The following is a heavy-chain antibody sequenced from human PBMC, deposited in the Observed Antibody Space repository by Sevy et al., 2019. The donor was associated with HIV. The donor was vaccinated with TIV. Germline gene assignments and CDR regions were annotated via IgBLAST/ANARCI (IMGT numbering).Heavy chain of an antibody. CDR2: IYQDGSEK. CDR3: AREGSYGDYMLSYYYGMDV. J-gene: IGHJ6*02. V-gene: IGHV3-7*01. CDR1: GFRFRSYW. Sequence: GGSLRLSCAASGFRFRSYWMTWVRQAPGKGLEWVASIYQDGSEKYYMDSVKDRFTVSRDNAKNSLFLQMNSLRVEDTAVYYCAREGSYGDYMLSYYYGMDVWGQGTTVTVSS. D-gene: IGHD4-17*01.